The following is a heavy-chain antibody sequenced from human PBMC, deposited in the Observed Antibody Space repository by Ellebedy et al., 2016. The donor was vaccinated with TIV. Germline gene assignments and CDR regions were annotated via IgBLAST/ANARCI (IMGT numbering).Heavy chain of an antibody. CDR1: GGSISSSSYY. CDR2: IYTSGST. D-gene: IGHD1-7*01. Sequence: LRLSCTVSGGSISSSSYYWSWIRQPAGKGLEWIGRIYTSGSTNYNPSLKSRVTMSGDTSKNQFALKLSSVTAADTAVYYWAREAGYNWNYVGYFQHWGQGTLVTVSS. V-gene: IGHV4-61*02. J-gene: IGHJ1*01. CDR3: AREAGYNWNYVGYFQH.